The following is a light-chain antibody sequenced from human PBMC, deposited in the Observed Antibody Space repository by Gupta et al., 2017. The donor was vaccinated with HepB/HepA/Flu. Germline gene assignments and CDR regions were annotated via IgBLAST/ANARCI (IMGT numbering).Light chain of an antibody. V-gene: IGLV1-44*01. Sequence: QSMLTQPPSASGTPGQRVTISCFGSSSNVGSNTVNWYQHLPGTAPKVLIYSNRERPSGVPDRFSGSKSGTSASLAISGPQSGDEADYYCASWDDRLDGPVFGGGTKVTVL. CDR3: ASWDDRLDGPV. CDR1: SSNVGSNT. J-gene: IGLJ3*02. CDR2: SNR.